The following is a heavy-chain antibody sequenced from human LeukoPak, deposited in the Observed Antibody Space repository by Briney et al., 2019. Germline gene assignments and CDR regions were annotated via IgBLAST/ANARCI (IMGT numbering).Heavy chain of an antibody. D-gene: IGHD5-18*01. CDR2: MNHSGST. V-gene: IGHV4-34*01. Sequence: AETLSLTCAVYGGSFSGYYWSWIRQPPGKGLEWIGEMNHSGSTNDNPSLKRGVTISVDTSKNQFSLKLSSATAADTAVYYCARDGYSYGQGGMDVWGPGTTVTVSS. CDR1: GGSFSGYY. J-gene: IGHJ6*02. CDR3: ARDGYSYGQGGMDV.